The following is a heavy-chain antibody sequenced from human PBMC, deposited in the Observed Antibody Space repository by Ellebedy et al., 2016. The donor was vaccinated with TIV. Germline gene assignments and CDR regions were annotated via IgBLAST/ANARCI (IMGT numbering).Heavy chain of an antibody. J-gene: IGHJ4*02. D-gene: IGHD3-9*01. Sequence: GESLKISCAASGFTFSSYWMSWVRQAPGKGLEWVANIKQDGSEKYYVDSVKGRFTISRDNAKNSLYLQMNSLRAEDTAVYYCSRRPSVLTGYVDYWGQGTLVTVSS. CDR1: GFTFSSYW. CDR3: SRRPSVLTGYVDY. V-gene: IGHV3-7*01. CDR2: IKQDGSEK.